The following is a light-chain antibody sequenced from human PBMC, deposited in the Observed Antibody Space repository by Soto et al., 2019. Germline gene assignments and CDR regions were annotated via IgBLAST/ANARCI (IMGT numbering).Light chain of an antibody. V-gene: IGKV3-20*01. J-gene: IGKJ3*01. CDR2: GAS. CDR3: QQDGSSASGFT. CDR1: QSVSSSY. Sequence: EIVLTQSPGTLSLSPGERATLSCRASQSVSSSYLAWYHQKPGQAPRLLIYGASSRATGIPDMFSGIGSGTDFTLTISTLEPEDFEVYYCQQDGSSASGFTFGRGTKVDIK.